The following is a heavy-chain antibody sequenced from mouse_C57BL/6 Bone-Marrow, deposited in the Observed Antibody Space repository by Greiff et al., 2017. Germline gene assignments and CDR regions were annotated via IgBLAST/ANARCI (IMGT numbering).Heavy chain of an antibody. Sequence: EVKLVESGGGLVKPGGSLKLSCAASGFTFSSYAMSWVRQTPERRLEWVATISDGGSYTYYPDNVKGRFTISRDNAKNTLYLQMSHLTSEDTAMYYCARYYYDYDGGFAYWGQGTLVTVSA. D-gene: IGHD2-4*01. CDR2: ISDGGSYT. CDR3: ARYYYDYDGGFAY. J-gene: IGHJ3*01. CDR1: GFTFSSYA. V-gene: IGHV5-4*03.